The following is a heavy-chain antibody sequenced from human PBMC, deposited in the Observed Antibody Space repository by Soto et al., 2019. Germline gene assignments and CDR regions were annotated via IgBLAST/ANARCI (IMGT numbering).Heavy chain of an antibody. V-gene: IGHV4-30-2*01. CDR3: ARDSRSGYYLEY. Sequence: QLQLQESGSGLVKPSQTLSLICAVSGDSISSGGYSWNWIRQPPGKGLEWIGYIYHSGGTDYNPSLKSRVTITVDSSNNQFSLKLSSVTAADTAVYYCARDSRSGYYLEYWGQGTLVTVSS. CDR2: IYHSGGT. CDR1: GDSISSGGYS. D-gene: IGHD3-22*01. J-gene: IGHJ4*02.